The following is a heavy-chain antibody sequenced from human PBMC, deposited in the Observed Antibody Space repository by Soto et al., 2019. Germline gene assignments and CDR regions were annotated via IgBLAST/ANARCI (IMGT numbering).Heavy chain of an antibody. CDR1: GFTVSSNY. J-gene: IGHJ6*02. D-gene: IGHD6-25*01. CDR2: IYSGGST. CDR3: ARDRLPTGMDV. Sequence: EVQLVESGGGLVQPGGSLRLSCAASGFTVSSNYMSWVRQAPGKGLEWVSVIYSGGSTYYADSVKGRFTISRDNSKNTLYLQMNRLRAEDTAVYYCARDRLPTGMDVWGQGTTVTVSS. V-gene: IGHV3-66*01.